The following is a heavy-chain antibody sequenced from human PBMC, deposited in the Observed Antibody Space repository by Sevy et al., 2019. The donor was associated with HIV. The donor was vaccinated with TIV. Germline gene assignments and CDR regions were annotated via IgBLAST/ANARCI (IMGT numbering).Heavy chain of an antibody. CDR1: GFTFSDYW. V-gene: IGHV3-7*01. D-gene: IGHD2-21*01. Sequence: GGSLRLSCAASGFTFSDYWMTWVRQAPGKDLEWVANIKRDESVKHYVDSVKGRFSFSRDNAKNSLYLHMNSLRADDTALYYCARDSSYCSGDKCYDVFDIWGQGTMVTVSS. J-gene: IGHJ3*02. CDR3: ARDSSYCSGDKCYDVFDI. CDR2: IKRDESVK.